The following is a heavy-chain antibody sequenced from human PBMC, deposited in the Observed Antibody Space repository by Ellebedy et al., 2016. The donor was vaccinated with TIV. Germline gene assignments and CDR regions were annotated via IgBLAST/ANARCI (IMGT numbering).Heavy chain of an antibody. CDR1: GFTFSSYS. V-gene: IGHV3-48*02. J-gene: IGHJ4*02. CDR2: ISSSSSTI. CDR3: ARVETSSVDY. Sequence: GESLKISCAASGFTFSSYSMNWVRQAPGKGLEWVSYISSSSSTIYYADSVKGRFTISRDNAKNSLYLQMNSLRDEDTAVYYCARVETSSVDYWGQGTLVTVSS. D-gene: IGHD2-2*01.